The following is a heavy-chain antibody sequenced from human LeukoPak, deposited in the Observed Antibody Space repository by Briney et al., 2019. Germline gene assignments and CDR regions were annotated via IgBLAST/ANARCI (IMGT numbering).Heavy chain of an antibody. Sequence: GGSLRLSCAASGFTFSSFWMSWVRQAPGKGLEWVANIKQDGSEKYYVDSVKGRFTVSRDNAENSLYLQMNSLRAEDTAVYYCARGYCSGGSCFSSTGNFDLWGRGTLVTVSS. CDR2: IKQDGSEK. V-gene: IGHV3-7*04. CDR3: ARGYCSGGSCFSSTGNFDL. J-gene: IGHJ2*01. D-gene: IGHD2-15*01. CDR1: GFTFSSFW.